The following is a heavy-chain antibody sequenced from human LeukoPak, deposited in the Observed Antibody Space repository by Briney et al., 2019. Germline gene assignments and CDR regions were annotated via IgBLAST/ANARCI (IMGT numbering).Heavy chain of an antibody. D-gene: IGHD2-15*01. CDR3: ARLDCLVEGCYNH. Sequence: SETLSLTCSVSGDSVTSSYGNWIRQPPGKGLEWIGYVSSDGTTNYTPSRRSRLIMSVDTAKNDISLILTSVTAADTAIYYCARLDCLVEGCYNHWGRGTLVTVSS. J-gene: IGHJ4*02. V-gene: IGHV4-59*08. CDR2: VSSDGTT. CDR1: GDSVTSSY.